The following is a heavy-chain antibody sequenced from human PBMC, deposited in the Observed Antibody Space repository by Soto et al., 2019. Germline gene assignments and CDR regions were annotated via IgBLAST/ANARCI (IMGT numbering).Heavy chain of an antibody. Sequence: PGGSLRLSCTASGFTFGYYAMIWVRQAPGKGLEWVGFIRSKAYGGTTEYAASVKGRFTISRDDSKSIAYLQMNSLKTEDTAVYYCTRLPFSSSWLSYYYYGMDVWGQGTTVTVSS. J-gene: IGHJ6*02. V-gene: IGHV3-49*04. CDR2: IRSKAYGGTT. CDR3: TRLPFSSSWLSYYYYGMDV. D-gene: IGHD6-13*01. CDR1: GFTFGYYA.